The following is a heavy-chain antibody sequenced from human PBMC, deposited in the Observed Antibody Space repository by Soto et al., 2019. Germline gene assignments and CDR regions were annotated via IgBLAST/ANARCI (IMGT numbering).Heavy chain of an antibody. J-gene: IGHJ2*01. CDR3: ARGPFDYYDSSGYLYWYFDL. Sequence: QVQLVQSGAEVKKSGSSVKVSCKASGGTFSSYAISWVRQAPGQGLEWMGGIIPIFGTANYAQKFQGRVTITADESTSTAYMELSSLRSEDTAVYYCARGPFDYYDSSGYLYWYFDLWGRGTLVTVSS. CDR1: GGTFSSYA. CDR2: IIPIFGTA. D-gene: IGHD3-22*01. V-gene: IGHV1-69*01.